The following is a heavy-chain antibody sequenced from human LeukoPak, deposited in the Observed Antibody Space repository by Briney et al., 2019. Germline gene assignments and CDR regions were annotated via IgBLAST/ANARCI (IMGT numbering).Heavy chain of an antibody. J-gene: IGHJ4*02. CDR1: GGSISSYY. Sequence: SETLSLTCTVSGGSISSYYWSWIRQPPGKGLEWIGYIYYSGSTNYNPSLKSRVTISVDTSKNRVSLKLSSVTAADTAVYYCARHGIAVGESNFDYWGQGTLVTVSS. CDR3: ARHGIAVGESNFDY. CDR2: IYYSGST. D-gene: IGHD6-19*01. V-gene: IGHV4-59*08.